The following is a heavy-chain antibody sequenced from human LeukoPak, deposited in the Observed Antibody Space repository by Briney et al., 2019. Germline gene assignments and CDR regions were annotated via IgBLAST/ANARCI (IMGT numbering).Heavy chain of an antibody. CDR2: INNSGSSI. J-gene: IGHJ4*02. Sequence: AGGSLRLSCAASGFTFSSYAMGWVRQAPGKGLDWVSVINNSGSSIYYADSVKGRFTISRDNSKNTLFLQMSGLRAEDTAVYYCAKSPIAVAVGYCFHYWGQGTLVTVSS. CDR1: GFTFSSYA. CDR3: AKSPIAVAVGYCFHY. D-gene: IGHD6-19*01. V-gene: IGHV3-23*01.